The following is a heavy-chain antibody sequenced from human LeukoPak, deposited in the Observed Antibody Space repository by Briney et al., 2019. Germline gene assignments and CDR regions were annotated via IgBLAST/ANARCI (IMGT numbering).Heavy chain of an antibody. Sequence: GGSLRLSCAASGFTFSSYAMSWVRQAPGKGLEWVSAISGSGDSTYYADSVKGRFTISRDNSKNTLYLQMNSLRAEDTAVYYCAAGWGTTVTSSFYHGMDVWGQGTTVTVSS. J-gene: IGHJ6*02. V-gene: IGHV3-23*01. CDR3: AAGWGTTVTSSFYHGMDV. CDR1: GFTFSSYA. CDR2: ISGSGDST. D-gene: IGHD4-17*01.